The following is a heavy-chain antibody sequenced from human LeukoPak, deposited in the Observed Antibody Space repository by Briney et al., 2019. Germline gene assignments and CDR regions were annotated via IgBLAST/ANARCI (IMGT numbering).Heavy chain of an antibody. CDR3: ARKMHLYGSGSYFVY. J-gene: IGHJ4*02. V-gene: IGHV1-8*01. CDR2: MNPNSGNT. Sequence: ASVKVSCKASGYTFTSYDMNWVRQATGQGLEWMGWMNPNSGNTGYAQKFQGRVTMTRNTSISTAYMELSSLRSEDTAVYYCARKMHLYGSGSYFVYWGQGNLVTVSS. CDR1: GYTFTSYD. D-gene: IGHD3-10*01.